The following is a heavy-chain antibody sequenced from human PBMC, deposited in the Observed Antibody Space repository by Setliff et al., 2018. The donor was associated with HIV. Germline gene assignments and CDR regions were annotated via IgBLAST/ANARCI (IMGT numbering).Heavy chain of an antibody. Sequence: RLSCLVSGFTFRSYWMSWVRQAPGKGLEWVASIKEGGTDKYYMDSAKGRFTISRDNRDNLLFLQMNSLTDGDTAVYYCSRGHPGGFWGQGTLVTVSS. V-gene: IGHV3-7*03. D-gene: IGHD3-16*01. J-gene: IGHJ4*02. CDR1: GFTFRSYW. CDR3: SRGHPGGF. CDR2: IKEGGTDK.